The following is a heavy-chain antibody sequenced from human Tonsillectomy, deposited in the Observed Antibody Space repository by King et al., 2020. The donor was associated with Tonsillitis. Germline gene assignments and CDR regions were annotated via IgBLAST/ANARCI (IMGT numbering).Heavy chain of an antibody. V-gene: IGHV3-23*04. CDR3: ARNGYFYHSSGFYYIDYFDS. J-gene: IGHJ4*02. D-gene: IGHD3-22*01. CDR1: GFTFSTSA. CDR2: ISGSGDSS. Sequence: VQLVESGGGLVQPGGSLRLSCAASGFTFSTSAMSWVRQAPGKGLEWVSAISGSGDSSYYADSVKGRFIISRDISKNTLYLQMNSLRADDTAVYYCARNGYFYHSSGFYYIDYFDSWGQGTLLTVSS.